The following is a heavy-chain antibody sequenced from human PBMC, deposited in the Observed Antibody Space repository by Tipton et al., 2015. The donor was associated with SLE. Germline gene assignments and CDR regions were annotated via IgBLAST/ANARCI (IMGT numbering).Heavy chain of an antibody. Sequence: TLSLTCAVYGESLSGYYWSWIRHSPGKGLEWIGEIAHSGSTNYNPSLKSRVTMSVDTSKNQFSLRLTSVIAADTAVYYCARLHGYSYGLNWFDPWGQGTLISVSS. CDR2: IAHSGST. CDR1: GESLSGYY. D-gene: IGHD5-18*01. CDR3: ARLHGYSYGLNWFDP. V-gene: IGHV4-34*01. J-gene: IGHJ5*02.